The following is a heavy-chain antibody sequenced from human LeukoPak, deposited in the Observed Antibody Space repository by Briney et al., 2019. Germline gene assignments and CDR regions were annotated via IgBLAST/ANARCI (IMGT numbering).Heavy chain of an antibody. Sequence: SETLSLTCTVSGGSISSYYWSWIRQPPGKGLEWIGYIYYSGSTNYNPSLKSRVTISVDTSKNQFSLKLISVTAADTAVYYCARTYYDSSDIYAFDIWGQGTMVTVSS. CDR2: IYYSGST. CDR1: GGSISSYY. J-gene: IGHJ3*02. V-gene: IGHV4-59*01. D-gene: IGHD3-22*01. CDR3: ARTYYDSSDIYAFDI.